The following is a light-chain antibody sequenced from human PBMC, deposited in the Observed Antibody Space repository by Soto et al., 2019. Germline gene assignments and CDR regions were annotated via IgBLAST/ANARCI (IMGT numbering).Light chain of an antibody. CDR1: QTVSNTY. Sequence: ELVLTQFPGALSLSPGERVTLSCRASQTVSNTYLAWYQQKSGQAPKFLIYGAYNRATGIPARFSCSGSGTDFTLTISRLEPEDFAVYSCQQYGALPPAFGGGTKVEIK. CDR2: GAY. CDR3: QQYGALPPA. V-gene: IGKV3-20*01. J-gene: IGKJ4*01.